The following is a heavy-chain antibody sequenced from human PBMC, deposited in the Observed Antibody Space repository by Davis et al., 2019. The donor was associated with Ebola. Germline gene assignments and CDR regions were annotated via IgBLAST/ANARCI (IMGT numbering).Heavy chain of an antibody. CDR2: ISSDSDYI. V-gene: IGHV3-21*04. Sequence: GESLKISCAASGFTFSTYSMSLVRQAPGKGLEWVSSISSDSDYIYYADSAKGRFTISRDNAKNSLYLQMNSLRAEDTAVYYCAKDPGFWSGYYYYYYGMDVWGQGTTVTVSS. D-gene: IGHD3-3*01. CDR3: AKDPGFWSGYYYYYYGMDV. J-gene: IGHJ6*02. CDR1: GFTFSTYS.